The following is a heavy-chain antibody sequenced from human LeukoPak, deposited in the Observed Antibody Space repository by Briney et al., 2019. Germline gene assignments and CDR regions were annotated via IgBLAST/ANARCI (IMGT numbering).Heavy chain of an antibody. D-gene: IGHD1-7*01. CDR2: IYYSGST. Sequence: SETLSLTCTVSGGSISSSSSSNYYWGWIRQPPGKGLEWIGSIYYSGSTYYNPSLKSRVTTSVDTSKNQCSLKLSSVTAADTAVYYCARGTNPGNYWYFDLWGRGTLVTVSS. V-gene: IGHV4-39*07. CDR3: ARGTNPGNYWYFDL. J-gene: IGHJ2*01. CDR1: GGSISSSSSSNYY.